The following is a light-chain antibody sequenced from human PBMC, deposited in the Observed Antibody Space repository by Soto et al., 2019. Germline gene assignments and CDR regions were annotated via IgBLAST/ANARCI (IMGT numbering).Light chain of an antibody. J-gene: IGKJ1*01. V-gene: IGKV3-20*01. CDR2: GAS. Sequence: EIVLTQSPGTLSLSPGERATLSCGASQSVNSNYLAWHQQKPGRAPRVLISGASKRATGIPDRFSGSGSGTDFTLTISRLEPEDFAVYYCQQYGSSPCTFGQGTKVDI. CDR3: QQYGSSPCT. CDR1: QSVNSNY.